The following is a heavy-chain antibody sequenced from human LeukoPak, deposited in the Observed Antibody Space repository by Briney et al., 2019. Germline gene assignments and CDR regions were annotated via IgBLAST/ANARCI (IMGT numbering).Heavy chain of an antibody. CDR1: GGSISSYY. V-gene: IGHV4-59*01. CDR2: IYYSGST. D-gene: IGHD5-12*01. J-gene: IGHJ6*03. CDR3: ARDLRGYSGYDAAHYHYYYYMDV. Sequence: PSETLSLTCTVSGGSISSYYWSWIRQPPGKGLEWIGYIYYSGSTNYNPSLKSRVTISVDTSKNQFSLKLSSVTAADTAVYYCARDLRGYSGYDAAHYHYYYYMDVWGKGTTVTVSS.